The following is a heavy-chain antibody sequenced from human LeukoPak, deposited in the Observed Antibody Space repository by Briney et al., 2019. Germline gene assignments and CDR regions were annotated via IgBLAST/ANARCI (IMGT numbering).Heavy chain of an antibody. CDR1: GGSISSGGYY. J-gene: IGHJ3*02. Sequence: SETLSLTCTVSGGSISSGGYYWSWIRRHPGKGLEWIGYIYYSGSTYYNPSLKSRVTISVDTSKNQFSLKLSSVTAADTAVYYCARDCAYDSSGYPDAFDIWGQGTMVTVSS. D-gene: IGHD3-22*01. V-gene: IGHV4-31*03. CDR3: ARDCAYDSSGYPDAFDI. CDR2: IYYSGST.